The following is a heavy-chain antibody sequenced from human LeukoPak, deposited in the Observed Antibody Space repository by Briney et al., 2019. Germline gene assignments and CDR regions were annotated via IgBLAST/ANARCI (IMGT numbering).Heavy chain of an antibody. CDR2: ISSGSSYI. D-gene: IGHD4-17*01. V-gene: IGHV3-21*01. J-gene: IGHJ4*02. Sequence: PGGSLRLSCAASAFTFSGYTMNWVRQAPGKGLEWVSSISSGSSYIYYADSVKGRFTISRDIAKNSLYLQMNSLRAEDTAVYYCARATVTPLSDYWGQGILVTVSS. CDR3: ARATVTPLSDY. CDR1: AFTFSGYT.